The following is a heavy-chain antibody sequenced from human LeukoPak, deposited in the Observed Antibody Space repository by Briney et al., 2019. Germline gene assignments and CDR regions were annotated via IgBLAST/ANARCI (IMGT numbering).Heavy chain of an antibody. D-gene: IGHD3-9*01. J-gene: IGHJ6*03. CDR3: ARDLSGVLRYFDWSLWETYYMDV. CDR2: ISAYNGNT. V-gene: IGHV1-18*01. Sequence: GAAVKVSCKASGYTFTSYGISWVRQAPGQGLEWIGWISAYNGNTNYAQKLQGRVTMTTDTSTSTAYMELRSLRSDDTAVYYCARDLSGVLRYFDWSLWETYYMDVWGKGTTVTVSS. CDR1: GYTFTSYG.